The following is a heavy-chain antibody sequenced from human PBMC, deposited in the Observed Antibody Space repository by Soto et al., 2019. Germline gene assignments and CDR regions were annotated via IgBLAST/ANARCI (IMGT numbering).Heavy chain of an antibody. CDR2: ISGGAADT. D-gene: IGHD3-3*01. V-gene: IGHV3-23*01. J-gene: IGHJ4*02. CDR1: GFTFSNYA. Sequence: EVQLLESGGGLVQPGGSLRLSCTASGFTFSNYAMGWVRQAPGKGLEWVSVISGGAADTHYADSVKGWFPISRYNSKDPLYVQMDSLRAEDTAVYYCAKAINDYYAPLDYWGQGMRVTVSS. CDR3: AKAINDYYAPLDY.